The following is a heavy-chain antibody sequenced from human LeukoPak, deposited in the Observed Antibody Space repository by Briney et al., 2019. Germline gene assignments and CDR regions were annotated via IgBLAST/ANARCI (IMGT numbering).Heavy chain of an antibody. CDR2: IYFSGST. V-gene: IGHV4-39*01. D-gene: IGHD3-22*01. J-gene: IGHJ4*02. CDR3: AMPYYYDSSGYGA. Sequence: PSETLCLTCTVSGGSISSSSYYWGWIRQPPGKGLEWIGSIYFSGSTYYHPSLKSRVTISVDTSKNQFCLKLSSVPAADTAVYYCAMPYYYDSSGYGARGQGTLVTVSS. CDR1: GGSISSSSYY.